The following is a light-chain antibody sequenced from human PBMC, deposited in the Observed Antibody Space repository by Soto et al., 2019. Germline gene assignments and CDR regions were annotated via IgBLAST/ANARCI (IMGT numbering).Light chain of an antibody. Sequence: QSVLTQPASVSGSPGQSITISCTGTSSDVGGYNFVSWYQQLPGKAPKLMIYEVSNRPSGVSNRFSGSKSGNTASLTISGLQAEDEADYYCSSYTSERGVFGGGTKVTVL. CDR2: EVS. J-gene: IGLJ2*01. CDR1: SSDVGGYNF. V-gene: IGLV2-14*01. CDR3: SSYTSERGV.